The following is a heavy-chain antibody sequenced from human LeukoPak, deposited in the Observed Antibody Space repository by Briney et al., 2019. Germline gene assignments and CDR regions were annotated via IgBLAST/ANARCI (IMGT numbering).Heavy chain of an antibody. J-gene: IGHJ3*01. Sequence: GGSLRLSCAASGFTFSSYSMNWVRQAPGKGLEWVSGISYTSETKGYVDSVKGRFTISRDNSKNSLYLQMSSLRAEDTALYYCAKDRGGSSQLGDAFDVWGHGTMVTVSS. CDR3: AKDRGGSSQLGDAFDV. D-gene: IGHD2-15*01. CDR1: GFTFSSYS. V-gene: IGHV3-9*01. CDR2: ISYTSETK.